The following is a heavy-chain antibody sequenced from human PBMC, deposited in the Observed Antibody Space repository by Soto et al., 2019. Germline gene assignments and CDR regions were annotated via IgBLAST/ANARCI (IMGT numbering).Heavy chain of an antibody. CDR2: IYYSAST. CDR1: GGSTSSCGYS. D-gene: IGHD6-6*01. V-gene: IGHV4-30-4*01. CDR3: VRSSIEPRIFMYPFDY. Sequence: SETLCVTCTGSGGSTSSCGYSWSWIRQHPGKGLKWMWYIYYSASTYYNPSLKSRVTISVDTSKNQFSLRLNSVTAADTAVYFCVRSSIEPRIFMYPFDYWGLGTLVTVS. J-gene: IGHJ4*02.